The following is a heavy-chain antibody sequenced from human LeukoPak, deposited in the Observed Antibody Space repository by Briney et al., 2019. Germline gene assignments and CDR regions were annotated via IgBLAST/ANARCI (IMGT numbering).Heavy chain of an antibody. V-gene: IGHV3-73*01. J-gene: IGHJ4*02. Sequence: GGSLRLSCAASGFTFSGSAMHWVRQASGKGLEWVGRIRSKANSYATAYAASVKGRFTISRDDSKNTAYLQMNSLKTEDTAVYYCTGRYEVDTAMDFDYWGQGTLVTVSS. D-gene: IGHD5-18*01. CDR1: GFTFSGSA. CDR3: TGRYEVDTAMDFDY. CDR2: IRSKANSYAT.